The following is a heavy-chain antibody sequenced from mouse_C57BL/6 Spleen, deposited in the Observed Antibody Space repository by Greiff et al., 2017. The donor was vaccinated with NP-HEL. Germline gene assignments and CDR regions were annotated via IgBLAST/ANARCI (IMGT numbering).Heavy chain of an antibody. CDR3: ARGYYGSSYDY. D-gene: IGHD1-1*01. J-gene: IGHJ2*01. V-gene: IGHV1-52*01. CDR1: GYTFTSYW. CDR2: IDPSDSET. Sequence: QVQLQQPGAELVRPGSSVKLSCKASGYTFTSYWMHWVKQRPIQGLDWIGNIDPSDSETHYNQKFKDKATLTVDKSSSTAYMQLSSLTSEDSAVYYCARGYYGSSYDYWGQGTTLTVSS.